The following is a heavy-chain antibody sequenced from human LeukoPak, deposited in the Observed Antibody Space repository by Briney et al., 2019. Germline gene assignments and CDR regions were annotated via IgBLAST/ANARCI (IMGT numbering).Heavy chain of an antibody. CDR2: ISSSSDI. CDR1: GFTFSSYS. CDR3: SRDLPAAIRDPYFDY. V-gene: IGHV3-21*01. J-gene: IGHJ4*02. Sequence: GGSLRLSCAASGFTFSSYSMNWVRQAPGKGLEWVSSISSSSDIYYADSVKGRFTISRDNAKNSLYLQMNSLRAEDTAVYYCSRDLPAAIRDPYFDYWGQGTLVTVSS. D-gene: IGHD2-2*02.